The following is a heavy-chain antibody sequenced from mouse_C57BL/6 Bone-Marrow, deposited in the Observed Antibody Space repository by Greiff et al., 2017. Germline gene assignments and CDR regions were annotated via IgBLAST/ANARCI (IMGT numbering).Heavy chain of an antibody. CDR1: GYTFTSYW. Sequence: QVQLQQPGAELVRPGTSVKLSCKASGYTFTSYWMHWVKQRPGQGLEWIGVIDPSDSYTNYNQKFKGKATLTVDTSSSTAYMELSSLTNEDSAVYYCTRGGLRRRAWFAYWGQGTLVTVSA. D-gene: IGHD2-4*01. CDR2: IDPSDSYT. J-gene: IGHJ3*01. V-gene: IGHV1-59*01. CDR3: TRGGLRRRAWFAY.